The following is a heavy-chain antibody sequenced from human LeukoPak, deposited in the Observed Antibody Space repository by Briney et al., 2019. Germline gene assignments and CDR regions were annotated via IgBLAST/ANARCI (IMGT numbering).Heavy chain of an antibody. Sequence: GASVKVSCKASGYTFSTYDINWVRQASGQGLEWMGWLSPNSGNTGYSQKFQGRVTITRNTSISTAYMELSSLRSEDTAVYYCARGWALVGFDPWGQGILVTVSS. J-gene: IGHJ5*02. CDR3: ARGWALVGFDP. CDR1: GYTFSTYD. V-gene: IGHV1-8*03. D-gene: IGHD2-15*01. CDR2: LSPNSGNT.